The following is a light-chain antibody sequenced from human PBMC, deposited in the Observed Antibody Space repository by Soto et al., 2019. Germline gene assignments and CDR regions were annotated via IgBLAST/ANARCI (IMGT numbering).Light chain of an antibody. CDR3: QQYYSTPYT. CDR2: WAS. J-gene: IGKJ2*01. V-gene: IGKV4-1*01. Sequence: DIVMTQSPDSLAVSLGERATINCKSSRSILYSSNTKNYLAWYQQKPGQPPKLLIYWASTRESGVPDRFSGSGSGTDFTLTISSLQAEDVAVYSCQQYYSTPYTFGQGTKLEIK. CDR1: RSILYSSNTKNY.